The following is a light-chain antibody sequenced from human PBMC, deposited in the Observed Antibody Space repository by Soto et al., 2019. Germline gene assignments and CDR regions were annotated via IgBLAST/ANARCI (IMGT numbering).Light chain of an antibody. J-gene: IGLJ2*01. CDR3: SSYTSSSYVV. CDR2: EVS. Sequence: QSALTQPASVSGSPGQSITISCTGTSSDVGGYNYVSWYQQHPGKAPKLMIYEVSNRPSGVSNRFSGSKSGNTASLTISGLQAEDEADYYCSSYTSSSYVVFGGGNKVTVL. V-gene: IGLV2-14*01. CDR1: SSDVGGYNY.